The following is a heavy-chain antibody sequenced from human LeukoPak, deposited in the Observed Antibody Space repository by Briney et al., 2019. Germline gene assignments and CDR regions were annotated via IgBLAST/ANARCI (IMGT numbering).Heavy chain of an antibody. V-gene: IGHV1-2*02. D-gene: IGHD4-17*01. CDR1: GYTFTGYY. Sequence: ASVKVSCKASGYTFTGYYMHWVRQAPGQGLEWMGWINPNSGGTNYAQKFQGRVTMTRDTSISTAYMELSRLRSDDTAVYYCASGYGDYDPYCYYGMDVWGQGTTVTVSS. J-gene: IGHJ6*02. CDR3: ASGYGDYDPYCYYGMDV. CDR2: INPNSGGT.